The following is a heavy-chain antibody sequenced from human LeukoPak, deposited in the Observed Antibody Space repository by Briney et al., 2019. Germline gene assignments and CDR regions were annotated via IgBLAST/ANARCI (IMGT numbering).Heavy chain of an antibody. Sequence: SGGSLKLSCAASGFTFSNAWMSWVRQAPGKGLEWVGRIKSKTDGGTTDYAAPVKGRFTISRDDSKNTLYLQMNSLKTEDTAVYYRTTDGVTVVTPGVNDYWGQGTLVTVSS. V-gene: IGHV3-15*01. CDR3: TTDGVTVVTPGVNDY. CDR2: IKSKTDGGTT. D-gene: IGHD4-23*01. J-gene: IGHJ4*02. CDR1: GFTFSNAW.